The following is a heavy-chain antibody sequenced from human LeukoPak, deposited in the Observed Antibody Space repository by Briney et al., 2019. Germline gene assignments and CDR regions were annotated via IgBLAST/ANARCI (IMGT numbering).Heavy chain of an antibody. D-gene: IGHD3-22*01. J-gene: IGHJ4*02. Sequence: ASVKVSCKASGYTFTSYDINWVRQATGQGLEWMGWMNPNSGNTGYAQKFQGRVTITRNTSISTAYMELSSLRSEDTAVYYCARGAVSYYDSSGYAPSSDFDYWGQGTLVTVSS. CDR3: ARGAVSYYDSSGYAPSSDFDY. CDR1: GYTFTSYD. CDR2: MNPNSGNT. V-gene: IGHV1-8*03.